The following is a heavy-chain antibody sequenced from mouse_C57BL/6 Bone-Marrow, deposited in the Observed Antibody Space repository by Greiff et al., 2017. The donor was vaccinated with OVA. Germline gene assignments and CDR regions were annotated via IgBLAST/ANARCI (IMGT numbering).Heavy chain of an antibody. CDR1: GFTFSSYA. D-gene: IGHD2-5*01. Sequence: EVQGVESGGGLVKPGGSLKLSCAASGFTFSSYAMSWVRQTPEKRLEWVATISDGGSYTYYPDNVKGRFTISRDNAKNNLYLQMSHLKSEDTAMYYCARDSNQWYFDVWGTGTTVTVSS. CDR2: ISDGGSYT. V-gene: IGHV5-4*01. J-gene: IGHJ1*03. CDR3: ARDSNQWYFDV.